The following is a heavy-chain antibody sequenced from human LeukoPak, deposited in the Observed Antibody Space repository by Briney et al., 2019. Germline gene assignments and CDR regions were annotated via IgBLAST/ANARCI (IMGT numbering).Heavy chain of an antibody. D-gene: IGHD3/OR15-3a*01. V-gene: IGHV3-33*06. CDR3: AKSRTGHDAFDI. CDR1: GFTFSSYG. CDR2: IWYDGTTK. Sequence: PGRSLRLSCAASGFTFSSYGMHWVRQAPGKGLEWVAIIWYDGTTKYYADSVKGRFTLSRDNSKNTMFLQMNSLRVEDTAVYYCAKSRTGHDAFDIWGQGTKVTVSS. J-gene: IGHJ3*02.